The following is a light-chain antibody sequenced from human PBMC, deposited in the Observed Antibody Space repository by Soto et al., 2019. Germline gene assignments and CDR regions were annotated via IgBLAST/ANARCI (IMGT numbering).Light chain of an antibody. V-gene: IGKV3-11*01. CDR3: QQRSNR. J-gene: IGKJ4*01. CDR1: QSVSRS. CDR2: DAS. Sequence: EIVLTQSPATLSLSPGDRAVLSCRASQSVSRSLTWYQHKPGQATRLLIYDASTRATGIPRRFSGSGSGTDFTLTISSLEPEDFAVYYCQQRSNRFGGGTKVEIK.